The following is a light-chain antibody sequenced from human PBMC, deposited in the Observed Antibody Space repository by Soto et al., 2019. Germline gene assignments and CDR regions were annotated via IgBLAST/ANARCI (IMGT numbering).Light chain of an antibody. J-gene: IGLJ3*02. CDR1: SSDIGSNS. Sequence: QSVLTQPPSASRTPGQRVTIPCSGSSSDIGSNSVNWYQQLPGTAPRLLIYANDNRPSGVPDRFSASKSGTSASLAISGVRSEDEAFYYCATWSDSLKGWVFGGGTKLTVL. CDR2: AND. V-gene: IGLV1-44*01. CDR3: ATWSDSLKGWV.